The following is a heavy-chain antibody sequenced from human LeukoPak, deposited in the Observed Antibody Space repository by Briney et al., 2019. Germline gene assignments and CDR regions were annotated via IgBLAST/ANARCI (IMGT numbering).Heavy chain of an antibody. V-gene: IGHV5-51*01. Sequence: GESPKISCKGSGYSFTSYWIGWVRQMPGKGLEWMGIIYPGDSDTRYSPSFQGQVTISADKSISTAYLQWSSLKASDTAMYYCARRTANYYDSSGYYDWGQGTLVTVSS. CDR2: IYPGDSDT. J-gene: IGHJ4*02. CDR3: ARRTANYYDSSGYYD. CDR1: GYSFTSYW. D-gene: IGHD3-22*01.